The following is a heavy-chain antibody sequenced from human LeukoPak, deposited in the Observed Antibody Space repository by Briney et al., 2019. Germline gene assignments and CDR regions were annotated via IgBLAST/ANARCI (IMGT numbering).Heavy chain of an antibody. V-gene: IGHV3-21*01. Sequence: AGGSLRLSCAASGFTFSIYSINWVRQAPGKGLEWVSFITGNSNYIYYADSVKGRFTISRDNAKNSLYLQMNGLRAEDTAVYYCARDRYSSGWYFFAFDIWGQGTMVTVSS. CDR2: ITGNSNYI. D-gene: IGHD6-19*01. J-gene: IGHJ3*02. CDR1: GFTFSIYS. CDR3: ARDRYSSGWYFFAFDI.